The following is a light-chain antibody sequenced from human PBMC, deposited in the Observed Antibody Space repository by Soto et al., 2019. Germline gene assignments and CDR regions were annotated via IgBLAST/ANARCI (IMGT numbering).Light chain of an antibody. Sequence: QSVLTQPPSVSAGPGQTVTISCSGSSSNIGNNYVSWYQQVPGTAPKLLIYDDNERPSGIPGRFSGSKSGTSATLAITGLQTGDEADYYCGTWDSGLSGVLFGGGTKLTVL. V-gene: IGLV1-51*01. CDR2: DDN. CDR1: SSNIGNNY. J-gene: IGLJ2*01. CDR3: GTWDSGLSGVL.